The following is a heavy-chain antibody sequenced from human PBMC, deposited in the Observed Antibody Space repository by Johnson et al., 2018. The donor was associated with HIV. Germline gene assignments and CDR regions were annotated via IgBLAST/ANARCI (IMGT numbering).Heavy chain of an antibody. CDR3: AKGKSSGRGAFDI. Sequence: VQLVESGGGLIQPGGSLRLSCAGSRFTFSSYAMSWVRQAPGKGLEWVSSISGSGGSTYYADSVKGRFTISRDNSKSTLFLQMNSLRAEDTAVFYCAKGKSSGRGAFDIWGQGTKVIVSS. J-gene: IGHJ3*02. CDR1: RFTFSSYA. V-gene: IGHV3-23*04. CDR2: ISGSGGST. D-gene: IGHD6-19*01.